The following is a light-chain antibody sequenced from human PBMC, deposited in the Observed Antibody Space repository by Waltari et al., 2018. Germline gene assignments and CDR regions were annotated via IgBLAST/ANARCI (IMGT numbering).Light chain of an antibody. CDR3: QKYGSLPAT. V-gene: IGKV3-20*01. J-gene: IGKJ1*01. Sequence: EIVLTQSPGTLSLSPGESATLSCRASQSVRRFLAWYQQKPGQAPRLLIYDASSRATGIPDRFSGSGFGTDFSLTISRLEPEDFAVYYCQKYGSLPATFGQGTKVEIK. CDR1: QSVRRF. CDR2: DAS.